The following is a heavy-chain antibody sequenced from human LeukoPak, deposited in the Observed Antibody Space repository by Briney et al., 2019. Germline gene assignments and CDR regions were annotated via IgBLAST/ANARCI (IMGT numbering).Heavy chain of an antibody. CDR1: GFTFSTYW. V-gene: IGHV3-7*01. CDR3: ARAIRGSAVDTGDR. Sequence: GGSLRLSCAASGFTFSTYWMAWVRQAPGKGLEWVANIKGDESARHQADSVKGRFTISRDNAKNSLFLQMNSLTVEDTAVYYCARAIRGSAVDTGDRWGQGTLVTVSS. J-gene: IGHJ4*02. CDR2: IKGDESAR. D-gene: IGHD3-10*01.